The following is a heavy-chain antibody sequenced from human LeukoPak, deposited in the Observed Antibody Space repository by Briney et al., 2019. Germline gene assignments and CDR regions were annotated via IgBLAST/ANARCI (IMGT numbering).Heavy chain of an antibody. J-gene: IGHJ4*02. D-gene: IGHD3-10*01. CDR2: INGDNGNT. CDR3: ARSSSGTYHY. CDR1: GYNFASYT. V-gene: IGHV1-3*01. Sequence: ASVKVSCKTSGYNFASYTMRWLRQAPGQSPEWMGSINGDNGNTKYSEKFQGRVTFTRDTSASSAYMELSRLRSEDTAVYYCARSSSGTYHYGGQGTLVTVSS.